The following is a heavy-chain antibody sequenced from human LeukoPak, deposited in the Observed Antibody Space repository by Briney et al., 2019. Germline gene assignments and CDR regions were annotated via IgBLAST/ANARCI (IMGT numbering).Heavy chain of an antibody. D-gene: IGHD3-10*01. CDR3: ARGPLLWFGELRNWFDP. CDR1: GYTFTGYY. V-gene: IGHV1-2*06. Sequence: ASVKVSCKASGYTFTGYYMHWVRQAPGQGLEWMGRINPNSGGTNYAQKFQGRVTMTRDTSISTAYMELSRLRSDDTAVYYCARGPLLWFGELRNWFDPWGQGTLVTVSS. CDR2: INPNSGGT. J-gene: IGHJ5*02.